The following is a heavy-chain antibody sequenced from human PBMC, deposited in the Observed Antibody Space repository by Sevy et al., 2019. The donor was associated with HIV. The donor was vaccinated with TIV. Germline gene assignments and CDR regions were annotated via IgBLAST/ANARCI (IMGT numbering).Heavy chain of an antibody. CDR3: ARAGIAAGDAFDI. D-gene: IGHD6-25*01. CDR1: GYTFTSYD. J-gene: IGHJ3*02. Sequence: ASVKVSCKASGYTFTSYDINWVRQATGQGLEWMGWMNPNSGNTGYAQKFQGRVTMTRNTSISTAYMELSSLGSEDTAVYYCARAGIAAGDAFDIWGQGTMVTVSS. V-gene: IGHV1-8*01. CDR2: MNPNSGNT.